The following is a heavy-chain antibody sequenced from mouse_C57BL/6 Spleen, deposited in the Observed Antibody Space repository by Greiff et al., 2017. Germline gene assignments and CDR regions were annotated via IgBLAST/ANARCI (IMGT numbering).Heavy chain of an antibody. Sequence: QVQLQQPGAELARPGASVKLSCKASGYTFTSYGISWVKQRTGQGLEWIGEIYPRSGNTYYNEKFKGKATLTADKSSSTAYMELRSLTSEDSAVYFCARQLRLRGMDYWGQGTSVTVSS. CDR3: ARQLRLRGMDY. V-gene: IGHV1-81*01. CDR1: GYTFTSYG. J-gene: IGHJ4*01. CDR2: IYPRSGNT. D-gene: IGHD3-2*02.